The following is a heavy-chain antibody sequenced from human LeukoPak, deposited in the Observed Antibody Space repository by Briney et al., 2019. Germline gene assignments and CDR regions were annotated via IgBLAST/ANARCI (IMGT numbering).Heavy chain of an antibody. J-gene: IGHJ4*02. CDR1: GFTFSSYA. Sequence: GRSLRLSCAASGFTFSSYAMHWVRQAPGKGLEWVAVISYDGSNKYYADSVKGRFTISRDNSKNTLYLQMNSLRAEDTAVYYCAREPPITMIVTALDYWGQGTLVTVSS. D-gene: IGHD3-22*01. V-gene: IGHV3-30-3*01. CDR2: ISYDGSNK. CDR3: AREPPITMIVTALDY.